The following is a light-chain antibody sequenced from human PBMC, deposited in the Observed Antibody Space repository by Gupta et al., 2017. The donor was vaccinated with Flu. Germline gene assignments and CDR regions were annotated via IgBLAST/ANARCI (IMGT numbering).Light chain of an antibody. Sequence: SSSNIGNNYVAWYQQLTGTAPKLLIYENNKRPSGIPDRFSGSKSDTSATLGITGLQTGDEADYYCGTWDSSLTTGVFGGGTKLTVL. CDR1: SSNIGNNY. CDR3: GTWDSSLTTGV. J-gene: IGLJ3*02. CDR2: ENN. V-gene: IGLV1-51*02.